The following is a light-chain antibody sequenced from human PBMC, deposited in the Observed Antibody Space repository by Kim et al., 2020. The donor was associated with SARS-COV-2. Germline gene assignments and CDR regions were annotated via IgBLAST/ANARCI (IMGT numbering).Light chain of an antibody. CDR2: RNN. CDR3: PAWDSSLSAWV. CDR1: SNNVGNQG. J-gene: IGLJ3*02. V-gene: IGLV10-54*01. Sequence: QTDTLTCTGNSNNVGNQGEDWLQKHQGHPPKLLFCRNNNRPSGISERLSASRSGNTASLTITGLQPEDEADYYCPAWDSSLSAWVFGGGTQLTVL.